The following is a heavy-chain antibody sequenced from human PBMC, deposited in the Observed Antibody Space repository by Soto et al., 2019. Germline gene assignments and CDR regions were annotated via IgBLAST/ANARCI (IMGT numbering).Heavy chain of an antibody. CDR1: GDSISSGGPY. CDR3: ARAHIWTRMDV. J-gene: IGHJ6*02. D-gene: IGHD2-21*01. V-gene: IGHV4-31*03. CDR2: IYYSGTT. Sequence: QVQLQESGPGLVKPSQTLSLTCTVSGDSISSGGPYWSWVRQHPGKGLEWIGYIYYSGTTYYNPSLKSRLTIFVDTSKTQVSLELSSVTAADTAVYYCARAHIWTRMDVWGQGTTVIVSS.